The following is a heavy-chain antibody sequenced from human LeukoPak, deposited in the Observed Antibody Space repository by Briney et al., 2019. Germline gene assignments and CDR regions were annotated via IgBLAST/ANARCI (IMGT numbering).Heavy chain of an antibody. D-gene: IGHD3-10*01. V-gene: IGHV1-2*02. CDR2: INPNSGGT. CDR1: GYTFTDYY. Sequence: ASVKVSCKASGYTFTDYYMHWVRQAPGQGLEWMGWINPNSGGTNYAQKFQGRVTMAKDTSISTVYMELTGLRSDDTAFYYCARAPMGRGALYWGQGTLVTVNS. CDR3: ARAPMGRGALY. J-gene: IGHJ4*02.